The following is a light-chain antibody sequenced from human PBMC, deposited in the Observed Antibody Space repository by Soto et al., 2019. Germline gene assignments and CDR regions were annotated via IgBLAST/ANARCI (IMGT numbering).Light chain of an antibody. CDR1: RSISSY. J-gene: IGKJ2*01. Sequence: DIQMTQSPSSLSVSVGDRVTITCRASRSISSYLNWYQQKPGKAPELLIYASFNLQSGVPSRFSGSGSGTEFTLTISSLQPEDFATYYCQQSYNTPYTSGQGTKLEMK. V-gene: IGKV1-39*01. CDR2: ASF. CDR3: QQSYNTPYT.